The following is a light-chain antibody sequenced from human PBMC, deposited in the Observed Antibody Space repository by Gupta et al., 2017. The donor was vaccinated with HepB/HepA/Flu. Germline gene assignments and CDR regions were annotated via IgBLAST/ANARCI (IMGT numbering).Light chain of an antibody. CDR2: GAS. Sequence: DIQMTQSPSSLSASVGDRVTITCRASHSIGAYLNWYQQKPGRAPRLFIYGASNLQTGVPSRFSGSGSAAXFTLTIXRRQPEDVATFYCRQRDTNPYTFGXGTKVEI. CDR3: RQRDTNPYT. CDR1: HSIGAY. V-gene: IGKV1-39*01. J-gene: IGKJ2*01.